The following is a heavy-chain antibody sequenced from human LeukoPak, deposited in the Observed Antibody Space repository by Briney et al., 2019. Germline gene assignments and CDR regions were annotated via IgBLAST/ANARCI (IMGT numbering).Heavy chain of an antibody. CDR1: GFTFGDFG. J-gene: IGHJ4*02. Sequence: GRSLRLSCAAAGFTFGDFGMHWVRQAPGKGLEWVALIWKDGSDEFYADSVKGRFTISRDNSRNTLSLQMNSQRGEDTAVYYCAREEAFQLEASLAQWGQGTLVTVSS. D-gene: IGHD3-3*01. CDR3: AREEAFQLEASLAQ. V-gene: IGHV3-33*01. CDR2: IWKDGSDE.